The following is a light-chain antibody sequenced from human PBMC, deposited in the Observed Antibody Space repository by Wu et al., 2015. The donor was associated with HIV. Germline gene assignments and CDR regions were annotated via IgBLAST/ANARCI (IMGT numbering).Light chain of an antibody. CDR2: GVS. V-gene: IGKV3-20*01. Sequence: EIVLTQSPGTLSLSPGERATLSCRASQHVPSTYLSWYQQKPGQAPRLLIYGVSHRATGIPDRFSGSGSGTDFTLTISRLEPEDFAVYYCQQYGSSPPLTFGGGTKVEIK. CDR1: QHVPSTY. J-gene: IGKJ4*01. CDR3: QQYGSSPPLT.